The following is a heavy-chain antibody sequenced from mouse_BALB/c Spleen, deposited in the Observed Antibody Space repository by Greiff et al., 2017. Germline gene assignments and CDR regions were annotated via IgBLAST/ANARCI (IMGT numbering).Heavy chain of an antibody. CDR1: GFNIKDTY. D-gene: IGHD2-2*01. J-gene: IGHJ3*01. CDR2: IDPANGNT. CDR3: ARGDYGYDRWFAY. Sequence: VQLQQSGAELVKPGASVKLSCTASGFNIKDTYMHWVKQRPEQGLEWIGRIDPANGNTKYDPKFQGKATITADTSSNTAYLQLSSLTSEDTAVYYCARGDYGYDRWFAYWGQGTLVTVSA. V-gene: IGHV14-3*02.